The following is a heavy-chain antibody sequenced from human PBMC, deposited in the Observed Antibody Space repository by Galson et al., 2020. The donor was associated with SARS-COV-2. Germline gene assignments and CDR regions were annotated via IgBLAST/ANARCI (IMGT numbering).Heavy chain of an antibody. Sequence: SETLSLTCTVSGGSISSGGYYWSWIRQHPGKGLEWIGYIYYSGSTYYNPSLKSRVTISVDTSKNQFSLKLSSVTAADTAVYYCARFGGGYYYDSRGYDYYYYGMDVWGQGTTVTVSS. D-gene: IGHD3-22*01. J-gene: IGHJ6*02. CDR2: IYYSGST. V-gene: IGHV4-31*03. CDR3: ARFGGGYYYDSRGYDYYYYGMDV. CDR1: GGSISSGGYY.